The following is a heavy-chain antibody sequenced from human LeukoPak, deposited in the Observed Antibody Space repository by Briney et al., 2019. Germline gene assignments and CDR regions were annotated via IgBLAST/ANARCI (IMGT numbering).Heavy chain of an antibody. CDR3: ARSQGPSGWYSY. J-gene: IGHJ4*02. Sequence: SGGSLRLSCAASGFTVSSNYMSWVRQAPGKGLEWVSVIYSGGSTYYPDSVKGRFTISRDNSKNTLYLQMNSLRAEDTAVYYCARSQGPSGWYSYWGQGTLVTVSS. D-gene: IGHD6-19*01. CDR2: IYSGGST. CDR1: GFTVSSNY. V-gene: IGHV3-66*02.